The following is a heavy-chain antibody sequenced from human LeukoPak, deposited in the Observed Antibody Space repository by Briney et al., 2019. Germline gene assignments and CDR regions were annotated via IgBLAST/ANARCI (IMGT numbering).Heavy chain of an antibody. D-gene: IGHD6-19*01. CDR3: ARGGSSGWYGDY. CDR1: GGSISSDDYS. CDR2: VFHTGTT. J-gene: IGHJ4*02. V-gene: IGHV4-30-2*01. Sequence: SETLSLTCIVSGGSISSDDYSWSWIRQPPGKGLEWIGNVFHTGTTYSNPSLKSRVTISMDRSKNHFSLNLNSVTAADTAVYYCARGGSSGWYGDYWGQGTLVTVSS.